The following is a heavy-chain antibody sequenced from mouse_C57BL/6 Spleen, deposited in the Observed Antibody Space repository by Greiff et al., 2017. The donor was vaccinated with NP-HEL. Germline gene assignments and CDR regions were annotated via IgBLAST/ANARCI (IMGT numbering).Heavy chain of an antibody. CDR2: ISGGGGNT. J-gene: IGHJ1*03. CDR1: GFTFSSYT. CDR3: ARRGGYYYGSSYVGYWYFDV. V-gene: IGHV5-9*01. Sequence: EVKLVESGGGLVKPGGSLKLSCAASGFTFSSYTMSWVRQTPEKRLEWVATISGGGGNTYYPDSVKGRFTISRDNAKNTLYLQMSSLRSEDTALYYCARRGGYYYGSSYVGYWYFDVWGTGTTVTVSS. D-gene: IGHD1-1*01.